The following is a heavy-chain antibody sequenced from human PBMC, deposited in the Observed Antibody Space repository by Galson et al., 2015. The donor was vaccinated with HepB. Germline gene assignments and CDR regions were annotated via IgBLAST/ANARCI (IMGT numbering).Heavy chain of an antibody. J-gene: IGHJ5*02. CDR1: GGSISSYH. CDR3: ARSDSRGYGVWFDP. V-gene: IGHV4-59*01. D-gene: IGHD3-22*01. CDR2: IYHSGST. Sequence: SETLSLTCTVSGGSISSYHWSWIRQPPGKGLEWIGYIYHSGSTNYNPSLKSRLTMSVDTSKNQFSLKLSSVTAADTAVYYCARSDSRGYGVWFDPWGQGTLVTVSS.